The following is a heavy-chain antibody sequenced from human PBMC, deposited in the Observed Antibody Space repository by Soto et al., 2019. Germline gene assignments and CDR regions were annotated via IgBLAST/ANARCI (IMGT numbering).Heavy chain of an antibody. J-gene: IGHJ5*02. CDR1: GFTFSSYS. V-gene: IGHV3-21*01. D-gene: IGHD6-13*01. CDR3: ARDQGDSSSPYNWFDP. CDR2: ISSSSSYI. Sequence: RRLSCAASGFTFSSYSMNWVRQAPGKGLEWVSSISSSSSYIYYADSVKGRFTISRDNAKNSLYLQMNSLRAEDTAVYYCARDQGDSSSPYNWFDPWGQGXLVTVSS.